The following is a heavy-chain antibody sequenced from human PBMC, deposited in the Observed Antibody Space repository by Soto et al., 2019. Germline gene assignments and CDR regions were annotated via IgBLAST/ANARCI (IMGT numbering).Heavy chain of an antibody. V-gene: IGHV1-69*01. CDR3: ARDLVAVAGTLTAFDI. J-gene: IGHJ3*02. Sequence: QVQLVQSGAEVQKPGSSVKVSCKASGGTFSSYAISWVRQAPGQGLEWMGGIIPIFGTANYAQKFQGRVTITADESTSTAYMELSSLRSEDTAVYYCARDLVAVAGTLTAFDIWGQGTMVTVSS. CDR2: IIPIFGTA. CDR1: GGTFSSYA. D-gene: IGHD6-19*01.